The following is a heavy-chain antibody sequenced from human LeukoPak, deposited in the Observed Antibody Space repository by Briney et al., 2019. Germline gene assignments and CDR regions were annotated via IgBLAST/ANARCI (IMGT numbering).Heavy chain of an antibody. V-gene: IGHV3-30*04. CDR1: GFTFSSYA. Sequence: GRSLRLSCAASGFTFSSYAIHWVRQAPGKGLEWVAVIPYDGKNKYYADSVKGRFTISRDNSKNTLYLQMNGLRAEDTAVYYCARASSITLVRGTIMYWGQGTLVTVSS. CDR2: IPYDGKNK. D-gene: IGHD3-10*01. CDR3: ARASSITLVRGTIMY. J-gene: IGHJ4*02.